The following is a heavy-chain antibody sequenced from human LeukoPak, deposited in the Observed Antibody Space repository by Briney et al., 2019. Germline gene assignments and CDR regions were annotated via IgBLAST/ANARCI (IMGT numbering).Heavy chain of an antibody. D-gene: IGHD3-22*01. CDR3: ARRITMIVSRGFDP. CDR2: INHSGST. CDR1: GGSFSGYY. V-gene: IGHV4-34*01. Sequence: PSETLSLTCAVYGGSFSGYYWSWIRQPPGKGLEWIGEINHSGSTNYNPSLKSRVTISVDTSKNKFSLKLSSVTAADTAVYYCARRITMIVSRGFDPWGQGTLVTVSS. J-gene: IGHJ5*02.